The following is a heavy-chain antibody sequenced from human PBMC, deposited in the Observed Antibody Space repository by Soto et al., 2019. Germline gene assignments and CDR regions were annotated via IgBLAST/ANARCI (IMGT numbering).Heavy chain of an antibody. V-gene: IGHV4-39*01. CDR1: GGSISSTSYY. D-gene: IGHD1-7*01. Sequence: PSETLSLTCTVSGGSISSTSYYWGWVRQPPGKGLEWIGSIYYSGTTYYNPSLKSRLTISIDTSKNQFSLNLNSVTAADTAVYYCATTPTLQRTVHWNYPWGQGTLVTVSS. CDR2: IYYSGTT. CDR3: ATTPTLQRTVHWNYP. J-gene: IGHJ5*02.